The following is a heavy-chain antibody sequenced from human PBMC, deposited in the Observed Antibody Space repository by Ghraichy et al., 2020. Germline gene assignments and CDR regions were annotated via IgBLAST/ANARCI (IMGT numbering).Heavy chain of an antibody. CDR1: GFNFDDYA. CDR2: ISWNSGAI. CDR3: AKDSSLYSSDWNYFDC. Sequence: GGSLRLSCAASGFNFDDYAMHWVRQAPGKGLEWVSGISWNSGAIGYADSVKGRFTISRDNAKNSMYLHMNSLRAEDTALYYCAKDSSLYSSDWNYFDCWGQGTLVTFSS. V-gene: IGHV3-9*01. J-gene: IGHJ4*02. D-gene: IGHD6-25*01.